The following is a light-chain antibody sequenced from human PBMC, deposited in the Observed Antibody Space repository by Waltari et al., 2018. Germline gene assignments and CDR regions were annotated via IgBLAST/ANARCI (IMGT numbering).Light chain of an antibody. Sequence: DILMTQSPSSLSAAIGDTVTITCRASRDIYKYLVWYQQKPGKAPRPLIYFASNLETGVPSRFTGSGSGTDYTLTIPGLQPEDFATYYCQQQSTYPRTFGLGTKVEI. CDR1: RDIYKY. CDR3: QQQSTYPRT. J-gene: IGKJ1*01. V-gene: IGKV1-16*01. CDR2: FAS.